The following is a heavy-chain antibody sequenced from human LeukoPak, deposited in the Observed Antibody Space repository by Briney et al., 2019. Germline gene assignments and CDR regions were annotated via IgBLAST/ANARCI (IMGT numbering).Heavy chain of an antibody. J-gene: IGHJ3*02. CDR2: IFYSGST. CDR3: VKCNGYGLSDI. V-gene: IGHV4-39*07. CDR1: GGSISTSNYY. Sequence: SETLSLTCTVSGGSISTSNYYWGWIRQPPGKGLEWIGNIFYSGSTYYSPSLKSRVTISLDASRNQFSLKLNSVTAADTAVYYCVKCNGYGLSDIWGQGTMVTVSS. D-gene: IGHD5-18*01.